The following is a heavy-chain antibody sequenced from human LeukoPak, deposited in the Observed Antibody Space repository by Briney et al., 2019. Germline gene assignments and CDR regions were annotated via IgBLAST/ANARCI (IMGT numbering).Heavy chain of an antibody. D-gene: IGHD3-10*01. CDR2: INSNSNYM. Sequence: GGSLRLSCAASGFIFSYYSMNWVRQAPGKGLEWVSSINSNSNYMSYADSVKGRFTISRDNAKNSLYLQMTSLRADDTDVYYCARSEFEPFDMWGQGTMVTVSS. CDR1: GFIFSYYS. J-gene: IGHJ3*02. V-gene: IGHV3-21*01. CDR3: ARSEFEPFDM.